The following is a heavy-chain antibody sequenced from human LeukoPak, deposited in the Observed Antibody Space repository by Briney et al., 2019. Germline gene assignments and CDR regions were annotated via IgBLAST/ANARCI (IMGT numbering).Heavy chain of an antibody. CDR2: LYYSGSS. Sequence: GSLRLSCAASGFTFSDYYMSWIRQPPGKGLEWIGSLYYSGSSYYNPSLKSRVTISADTSKNQFSLKLTSVTAADTAVYYCVIMAGYWGQGTLVTVSS. CDR3: VIMAGY. J-gene: IGHJ4*02. V-gene: IGHV4-38-2*01. D-gene: IGHD3-10*01. CDR1: GFTFSDYY.